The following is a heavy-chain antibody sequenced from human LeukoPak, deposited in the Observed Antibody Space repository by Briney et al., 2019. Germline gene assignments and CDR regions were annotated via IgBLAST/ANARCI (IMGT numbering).Heavy chain of an antibody. CDR1: GYTFTSYD. V-gene: IGHV1-8*01. CDR3: ARRRSMVRGHNWFDP. J-gene: IGHJ5*02. D-gene: IGHD3-10*01. Sequence: ASVKVSCKASGYTFTSYDINWVRQATVQGLEWMGWINPNIGNTGYAQKFQGRVTMTRNTSISTAYMELRSLRSEDTAVYYCARRRSMVRGHNWFDPWGQGTLVTVSS. CDR2: INPNIGNT.